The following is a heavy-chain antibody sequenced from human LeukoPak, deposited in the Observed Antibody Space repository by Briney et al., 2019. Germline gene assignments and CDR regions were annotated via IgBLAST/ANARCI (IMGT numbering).Heavy chain of an antibody. D-gene: IGHD6-19*01. V-gene: IGHV3-33*08. CDR1: GFTVSSNY. CDR3: ARKVTGYSSGWYGIQGDWFDP. CDR2: IWYDGSNK. J-gene: IGHJ5*02. Sequence: GGSLRLSCAASGFTVSSNYMSWVRQAPGKGLEWVAVIWYDGSNKYYADSVKGPFTISRDNSKNTLYLQMNSLRAEDTAVYYCARKVTGYSSGWYGIQGDWFDPWGQGTLVTVSS.